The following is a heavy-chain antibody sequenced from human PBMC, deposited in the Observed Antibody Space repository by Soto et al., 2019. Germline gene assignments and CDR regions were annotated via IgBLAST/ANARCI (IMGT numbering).Heavy chain of an antibody. CDR2: ISAYNGNT. CDR3: ARAGGGSGSYQPHDAVDI. D-gene: IGHD1-26*01. V-gene: IGHV1-18*04. Sequence: ASVKVSCKASGYTFTSYGISWVRQAPGQGLEWMGWISAYNGNTNYAQKLQGRVTMTTDTSTSTAYMELRSLRSDDTAVYYCARAGGGSGSYQPHDAVDIWGQETMATVS. CDR1: GYTFTSYG. J-gene: IGHJ3*02.